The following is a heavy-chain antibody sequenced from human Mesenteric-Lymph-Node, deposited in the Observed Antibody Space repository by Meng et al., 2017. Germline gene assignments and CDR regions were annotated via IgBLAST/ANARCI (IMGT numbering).Heavy chain of an antibody. CDR3: VKDGGSGWYNWFDT. CDR2: IKPDGGEK. D-gene: IGHD6-19*01. Sequence: GESLKISCAASGFTFSTYWMSWLRQAPGKGLEWVANIKPDGGEKYSVDSVKGRFTISRDNAKNTLYLQISSLRPEDTALYYCVKDGGSGWYNWFDTWGQGTLVTVSS. V-gene: IGHV3-7*03. J-gene: IGHJ5*02. CDR1: GFTFSTYW.